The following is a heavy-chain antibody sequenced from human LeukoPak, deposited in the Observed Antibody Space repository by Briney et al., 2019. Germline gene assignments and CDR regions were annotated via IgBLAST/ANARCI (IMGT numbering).Heavy chain of an antibody. D-gene: IGHD5-24*01. CDR1: GFTFSSYG. CDR3: ARAPRGRDGYNPYCFDY. J-gene: IGHJ4*02. V-gene: IGHV3-33*01. CDR2: IWYDGSNI. Sequence: PGRSLRLSCAASGFTFSSYGMHWVRQAPGKGLEWVAVIWYDGSNIYYADSVKGRFTISRDNSKNTLYLQMNSLRAEDTAVYYCARAPRGRDGYNPYCFDYWGQGTLVTFSS.